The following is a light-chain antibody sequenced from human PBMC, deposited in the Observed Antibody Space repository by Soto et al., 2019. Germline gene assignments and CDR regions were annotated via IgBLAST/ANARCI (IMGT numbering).Light chain of an antibody. J-gene: IGKJ1*01. CDR2: AAS. V-gene: IGKV3-20*01. Sequence: EIVLTQSPDTLSLSPGERAALSCRASQSVGNNYLAWYQQKPGQAPRLLIYAASSRVTGIPDRFSGSGSGTDFTLTISRLEPEDFAVYYCQKYGGSPPVTFGPGTKVEIK. CDR1: QSVGNNY. CDR3: QKYGGSPPVT.